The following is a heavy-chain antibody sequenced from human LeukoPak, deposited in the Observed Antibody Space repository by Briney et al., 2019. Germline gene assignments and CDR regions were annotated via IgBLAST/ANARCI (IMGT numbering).Heavy chain of an antibody. V-gene: IGHV5-51*01. CDR1: EYTFTSYW. Sequence: GESLKISCKGSEYTFTSYWIAWVRQMPGKGLEWMGSIYPGDSDTRYSPSFQGQVTISADKSIKTAYLQWSSLKASDTAIFHCAKIEYYYDSSGYYVPRYFDYWGQGTRVTVSS. J-gene: IGHJ4*02. CDR2: IYPGDSDT. CDR3: AKIEYYYDSSGYYVPRYFDY. D-gene: IGHD3-22*01.